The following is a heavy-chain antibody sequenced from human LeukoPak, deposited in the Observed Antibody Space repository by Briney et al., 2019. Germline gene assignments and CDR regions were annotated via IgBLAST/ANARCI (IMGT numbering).Heavy chain of an antibody. V-gene: IGHV3-74*01. CDR2: INSDGSST. Sequence: GGSLRLSCAASGFSLRTYWMHWVRQVPGKGLEWLSRINSDGSSTTYADSVKGRFTISRDNAKKTLYLQMNSLRAEDTAVYYCARDMVDWGQGTLVTVSS. CDR1: GFSLRTYW. J-gene: IGHJ4*02. CDR3: ARDMVD. D-gene: IGHD2-15*01.